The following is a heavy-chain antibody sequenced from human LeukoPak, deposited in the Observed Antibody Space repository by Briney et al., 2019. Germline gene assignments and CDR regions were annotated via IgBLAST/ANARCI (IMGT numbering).Heavy chain of an antibody. V-gene: IGHV3-30*04. CDR3: ARAWAY. D-gene: IGHD1-26*01. CDR2: ISYDGDKK. CDR1: GFTFSSYA. Sequence: GGSLRLSCAASGFTFSSYAMHWVRQAPGKGLEWVALISYDGDKKYCADSVKGRFTISRDNSKNTLYLQMNSLRAEDTAVYYCARAWAYWGQGTLVTVSS. J-gene: IGHJ4*02.